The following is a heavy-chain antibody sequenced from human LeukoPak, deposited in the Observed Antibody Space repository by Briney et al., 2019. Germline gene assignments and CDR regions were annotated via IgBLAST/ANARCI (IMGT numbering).Heavy chain of an antibody. CDR2: IIPISGTA. V-gene: IGHV1-69*13. Sequence: SVKVSCKASGGTFSSYAISWVRQAPGQGLEWMGGIIPISGTANYAQKFQGRVTITADESTSTAYMELSSLRSEDTAVYYCARGAPLKRIIMVRGDANVFDIWGQGTMVTVSS. D-gene: IGHD3-10*01. CDR1: GGTFSSYA. J-gene: IGHJ3*02. CDR3: ARGAPLKRIIMVRGDANVFDI.